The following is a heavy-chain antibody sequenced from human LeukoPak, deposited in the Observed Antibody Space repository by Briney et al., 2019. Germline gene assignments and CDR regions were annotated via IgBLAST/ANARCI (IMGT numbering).Heavy chain of an antibody. CDR1: GYTFTGYY. CDR2: IIPIFGTA. CDR3: ARLGATVTTLDY. V-gene: IGHV1-69*13. D-gene: IGHD4-17*01. Sequence: ASVKVSCKASGYTFTGYYMHWVRQAPGQGLEWMGGIIPIFGTANYAQKFQGRVTITADESTSTAYMELSSLRSEDTAVYYCARLGATVTTLDYWGQGTLVTVSS. J-gene: IGHJ4*02.